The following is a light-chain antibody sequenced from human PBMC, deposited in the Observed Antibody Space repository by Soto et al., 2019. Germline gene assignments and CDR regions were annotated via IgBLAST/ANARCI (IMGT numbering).Light chain of an antibody. J-gene: IGKJ1*01. V-gene: IGKV3-20*01. CDR2: GAS. CDR3: QQYGSSPPFT. Sequence: EIVSTQSPATLSLSPGERATLSCRASQSLSRSLAWYQQKPGQAPRLLIYGASSRATGIPDRFGGSGSGADFTLTISRLEPEDFAVYYCQQYGSSPPFTFGQGTKVDIK. CDR1: QSLSRS.